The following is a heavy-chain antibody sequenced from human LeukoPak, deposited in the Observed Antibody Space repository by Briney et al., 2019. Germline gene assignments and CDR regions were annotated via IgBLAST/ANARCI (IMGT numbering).Heavy chain of an antibody. CDR3: ARDSRGDTNDDFWSDYPSRFDP. D-gene: IGHD3-3*01. Sequence: SETLSLTCTVSGGSVSSDSYYWSWIRQPPGKGLEWIGYIYYSGSTNYNPSLKSRAAISVDTSRNQFSLKLSSVTAADTAVYYCARDSRGDTNDDFWSDYPSRFDPWGQGTLVTVSS. V-gene: IGHV4-61*01. J-gene: IGHJ5*02. CDR2: IYYSGST. CDR1: GGSVSSDSYY.